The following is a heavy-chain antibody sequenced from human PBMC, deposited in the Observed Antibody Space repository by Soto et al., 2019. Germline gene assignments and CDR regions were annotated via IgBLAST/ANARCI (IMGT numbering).Heavy chain of an antibody. Sequence: QVQLVQSGAEVKKPGSSVKVSCKASGGTFSSYAISWVRQAPGQGLEWMGGIIPIFGTANYAQKFQGRITITADESTSKAYMELSSLRSEDTAVYYCGSGGPNYYGSGSYSGDWGQGTLVTVSS. D-gene: IGHD3-10*01. CDR2: IIPIFGTA. CDR3: GSGGPNYYGSGSYSGD. J-gene: IGHJ4*02. CDR1: GGTFSSYA. V-gene: IGHV1-69*12.